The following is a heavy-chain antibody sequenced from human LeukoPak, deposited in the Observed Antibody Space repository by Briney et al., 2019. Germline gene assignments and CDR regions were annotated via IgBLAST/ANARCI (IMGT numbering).Heavy chain of an antibody. CDR2: INGGNGNT. D-gene: IGHD6-13*01. V-gene: IGHV1-3*01. CDR3: ARGRLSAAAGSEGLWFDP. CDR1: GYTFTSYA. Sequence: VASVKVSCKASGYTFTSYAMHWVRQAPGQRLEWMGWINGGNGNTKYSQNFQGRVTITRDTSASTTYMELSSLTSEDTAVYYCARGRLSAAAGSEGLWFDPWGQGTLATVSS. J-gene: IGHJ5*02.